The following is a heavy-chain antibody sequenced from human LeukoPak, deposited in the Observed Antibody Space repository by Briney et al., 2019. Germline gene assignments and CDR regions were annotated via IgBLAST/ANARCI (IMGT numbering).Heavy chain of an antibody. CDR2: IYYSGST. CDR1: GGSISSSSYY. V-gene: IGHV4-39*01. D-gene: IGHD3-22*01. Sequence: PSETLSLTCTVSGGSISSSSYYWGWIRQPPGKGLEWIGSIYYSGSTYYNPSLKSRVTISVDTSKNQFSLKLSSVTAADTAVYYCASSDSSGYYPRADYWGQGTLVTVSS. J-gene: IGHJ4*02. CDR3: ASSDSSGYYPRADY.